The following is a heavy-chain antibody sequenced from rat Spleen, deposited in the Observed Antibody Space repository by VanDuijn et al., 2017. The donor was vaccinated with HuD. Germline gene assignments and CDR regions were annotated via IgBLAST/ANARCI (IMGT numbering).Heavy chain of an antibody. CDR2: ITNSGGST. V-gene: IGHV5-25*01. D-gene: IGHD1-11*01. CDR1: GFTFSNYY. J-gene: IGHJ2*01. CDR3: TTNGGG. Sequence: EVQLVESGGGLVQPGRSMKLSCAASGFTFSNYYMAWVRQAPTKGLEWVASITNSGGSTYYRDSVKGRFTISRDNAKSTLYLQMDSLRSEDTATYYCTTNGGGWGQGVMVTVSS.